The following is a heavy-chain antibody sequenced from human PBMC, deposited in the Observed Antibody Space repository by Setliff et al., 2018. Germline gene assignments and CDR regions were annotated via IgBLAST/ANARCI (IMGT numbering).Heavy chain of an antibody. J-gene: IGHJ6*02. CDR1: GYTFISYD. D-gene: IGHD3-10*01. V-gene: IGHV1-69*10. CDR3: ARGGTMVRGVIIPYYYGMDV. Sequence: SVKVSCKASGYTFISYDISWVRQAPGQGLEWMGWIIPILGIANYAQKFQGRVTITADKSTSTAYMELSSLRSEDTAVYYCARGGTMVRGVIIPYYYGMDVWGQGTTVTVSS. CDR2: IIPILGIA.